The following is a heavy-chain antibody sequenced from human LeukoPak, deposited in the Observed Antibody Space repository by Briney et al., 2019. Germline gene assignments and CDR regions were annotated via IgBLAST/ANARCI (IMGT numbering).Heavy chain of an antibody. D-gene: IGHD3-3*01. Sequence: TLSLTCTVSGGSINSGGYYWSWIRPHPGKGLERIGYIYYSGSTYYNPSLESRVTISVDTSKNQFSLKLSSVTAADTAVYYCARAPSTIFGVVMRFDHWGQGTLVTVSS. V-gene: IGHV4-31*03. J-gene: IGHJ5*02. CDR3: ARAPSTIFGVVMRFDH. CDR1: GGSINSGGYY. CDR2: IYYSGST.